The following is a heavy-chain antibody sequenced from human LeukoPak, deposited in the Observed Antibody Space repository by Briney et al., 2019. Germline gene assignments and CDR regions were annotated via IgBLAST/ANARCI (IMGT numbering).Heavy chain of an antibody. CDR2: IVFGGDST. D-gene: IGHD3-22*01. V-gene: IGHV3-20*04. J-gene: IGHJ4*02. CDR1: GFTVDSYG. Sequence: GGSLRLSCSVSGFTVDSYGTSRVRQAPGEGLEWVAGIVFGGDSTAYADSVKGRFTISRDNAKNSLFLQMNSLRAEDTALYYCARDYYYDSSGFYGLGYWGQGTLVTVSS. CDR3: ARDYYYDSSGFYGLGY.